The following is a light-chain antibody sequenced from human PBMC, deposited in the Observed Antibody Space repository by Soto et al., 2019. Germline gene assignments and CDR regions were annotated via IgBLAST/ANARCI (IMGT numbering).Light chain of an antibody. CDR2: DAS. Sequence: EIVLTQSPATLSVSPGERATLSCRASQSVSSYLAWYQQKPGQAPRLLIYDASNRATGIPARFSGSGSGTDFTLTISSLEPEDFALYYCQQRSNWPRSFGQGTKVEIK. CDR1: QSVSSY. V-gene: IGKV3-11*01. CDR3: QQRSNWPRS. J-gene: IGKJ1*01.